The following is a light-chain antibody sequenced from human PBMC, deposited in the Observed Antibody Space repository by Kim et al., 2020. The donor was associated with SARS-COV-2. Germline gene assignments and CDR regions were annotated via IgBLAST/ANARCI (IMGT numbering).Light chain of an antibody. CDR1: QSVTSTY. J-gene: IGKJ4*01. V-gene: IGKV3-20*01. CDR3: QYYGGSPIT. Sequence: APGEIATLSCRASQSVTSTYVGWYQQPRDQAPSLIMDAASSGATGIPDWFSGRWSGTDFILTISRLAPEDFAVYYCQYYGGSPITFGGGTKVEIK. CDR2: AAS.